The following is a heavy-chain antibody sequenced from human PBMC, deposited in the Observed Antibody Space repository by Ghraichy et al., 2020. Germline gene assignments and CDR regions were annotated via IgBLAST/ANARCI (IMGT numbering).Heavy chain of an antibody. D-gene: IGHD3-22*01. CDR3: ARADLRVYYYDSSGYPRGYFQH. V-gene: IGHV4-34*01. CDR1: GGSFSGYY. J-gene: IGHJ1*01. CDR2: INHSGST. Sequence: SETLSLTCAVYGGSFSGYYWSWIRQPPGKGLEWIGEINHSGSTNYNPSLKSRVTISVDTSKNQFSLKLSSVTAADTAVYYCARADLRVYYYDSSGYPRGYFQHWGQGTLVTVSS.